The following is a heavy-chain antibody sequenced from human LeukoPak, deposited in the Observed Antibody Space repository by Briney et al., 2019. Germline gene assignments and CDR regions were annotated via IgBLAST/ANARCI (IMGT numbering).Heavy chain of an antibody. CDR3: ARVRSYSNSYYDFDP. J-gene: IGHJ5*02. V-gene: IGHV3-21*01. CDR1: GFTFTSHS. D-gene: IGHD6-13*01. Sequence: PGGSLRLSCAASGFTFTSHSMTWVRQPPGKGLEWVSCISSSGSYIFYADSVQGRFTISRDNAKKSLYLQMNSLRADDTAIYYCARVRSYSNSYYDFDPWGQGTLVTVSS. CDR2: ISSSGSYI.